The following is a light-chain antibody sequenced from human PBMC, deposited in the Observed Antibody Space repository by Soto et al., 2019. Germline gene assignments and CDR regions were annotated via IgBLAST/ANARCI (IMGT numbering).Light chain of an antibody. CDR2: GAS. V-gene: IGKV3-15*01. CDR3: QQYNNWPLYT. CDR1: QSVSSN. Sequence: EIMMTQSPGTLSVSPGERATLSCRASQSVSSNLAWYQQKPGQAPRLLIYGASTRATGIPARFSGSGSGTEFTLTISSLQSEDFAVYYCQQYNNWPLYTFGQGTKLEIK. J-gene: IGKJ2*01.